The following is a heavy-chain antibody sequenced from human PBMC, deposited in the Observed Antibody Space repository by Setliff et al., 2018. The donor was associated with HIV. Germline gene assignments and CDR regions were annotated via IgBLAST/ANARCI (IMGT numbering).Heavy chain of an antibody. J-gene: IGHJ3*02. Sequence: SETLSLTCTVTGGSISSGGFYWTWIRQHPGKGLEWIGYIYYSGSTYYNPSLKSRVTISVDASNNQFSLKLTSVTAAETAVYYCARYYCPTGECYGFDIWGQGTRVTVSS. CDR1: GGSISSGGFY. CDR3: ARYYCPTGECYGFDI. V-gene: IGHV4-31*03. D-gene: IGHD2-8*01. CDR2: IYYSGST.